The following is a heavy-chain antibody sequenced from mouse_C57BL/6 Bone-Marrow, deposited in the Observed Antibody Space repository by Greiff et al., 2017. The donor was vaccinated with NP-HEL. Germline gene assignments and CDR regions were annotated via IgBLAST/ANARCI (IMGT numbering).Heavy chain of an antibody. V-gene: IGHV5-12*01. D-gene: IGHD1-1*01. J-gene: IGHJ4*01. CDR3: ARHYYGREGYAMDY. CDR2: ISNGGGST. CDR1: GFTFSDYY. Sequence: DVMLVESGGGLVQPGGSLKLSCAASGFTFSDYYMYWVRQTPEKRLEWVAYISNGGGSTYYPDTVKGRFTISRDNAKNTLYLQMSRLKSEDTAMYYCARHYYGREGYAMDYWGQGTSVTVSS.